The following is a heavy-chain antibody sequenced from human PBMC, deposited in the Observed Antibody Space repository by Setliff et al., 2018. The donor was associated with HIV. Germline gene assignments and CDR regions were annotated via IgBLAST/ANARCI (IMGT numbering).Heavy chain of an antibody. J-gene: IGHJ3*02. CDR2: LNPNSGNT. Sequence: ASVKVSCKASGYTFTSFDINWVRQATGQGLEWMGWLNPNSGNTGYAQRFQGRVTMTRNTSISIAYMELSNLRSEETAVYYCARGSGSYYQSRDAFDIWGQGTMVTVSS. D-gene: IGHD1-26*01. V-gene: IGHV1-8*01. CDR3: ARGSGSYYQSRDAFDI. CDR1: GYTFTSFD.